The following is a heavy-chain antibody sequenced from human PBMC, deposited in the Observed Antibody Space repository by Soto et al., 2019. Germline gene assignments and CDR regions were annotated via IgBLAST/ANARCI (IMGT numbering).Heavy chain of an antibody. V-gene: IGHV3-48*03. CDR3: ARDASYSSSYYYFDY. CDR2: ITSSGTTI. Sequence: EVQLVESGGGLVQPGGSLRLSCAASGFTFSSYEMNWVRQAPGKGLEWVSYITSSGTTIYYADSVKGRFTIYRDNANNSLYLQMNSLRAEDTDVYYCARDASYSSSYYYFDYWGQGTLVTVSS. D-gene: IGHD2-2*01. CDR1: GFTFSSYE. J-gene: IGHJ4*02.